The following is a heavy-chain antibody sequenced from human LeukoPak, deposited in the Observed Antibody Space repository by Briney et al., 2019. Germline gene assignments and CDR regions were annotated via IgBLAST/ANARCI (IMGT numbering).Heavy chain of an antibody. Sequence: ASVKVSCKASGYTFPSYFMHWVRQAPGQGLEWMGIINPTGGSTTYAQKFQGRVTMTRDTSTSTVYMELSSLRSDDTAVYYCARDKGHNWNDGSFDYWGQGTLVTVSS. CDR1: GYTFPSYF. CDR2: INPTGGST. D-gene: IGHD1-20*01. J-gene: IGHJ4*02. V-gene: IGHV1-46*01. CDR3: ARDKGHNWNDGSFDY.